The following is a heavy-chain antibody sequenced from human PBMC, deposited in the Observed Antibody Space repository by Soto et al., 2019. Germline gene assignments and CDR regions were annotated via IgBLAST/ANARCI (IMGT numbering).Heavy chain of an antibody. CDR1: GFTVSDNY. D-gene: IGHD6-25*01. Sequence: GGSLSLSCAVSGFTVSDNYMSWVRQAPGKGLEWVSVIYRGDATHYADSVKGRFTISRDNSKNTVYLQMNSLGAEDTAVYYCARDRSDSSRADSFDIWGQGTMVTVSS. J-gene: IGHJ3*02. CDR2: IYRGDAT. CDR3: ARDRSDSSRADSFDI. V-gene: IGHV3-53*01.